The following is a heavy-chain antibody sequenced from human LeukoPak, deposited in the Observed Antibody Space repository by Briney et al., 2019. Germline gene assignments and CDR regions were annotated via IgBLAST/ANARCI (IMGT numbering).Heavy chain of an antibody. D-gene: IGHD3-10*01. V-gene: IGHV3-30-3*01. CDR1: GFTFSSYA. CDR3: VRDSGSYSFDY. J-gene: IGHJ4*02. CDR2: ISYDGSNK. Sequence: PGGSLRLSCAASGFTFSSYAMPWVRQAPGKGLEWVAVISYDGSNKYSADSVKGRFTISRDNFKNTLYLQMNSLRAEDTAVYYCVRDSGSYSFDYWGQGTLVTVSS.